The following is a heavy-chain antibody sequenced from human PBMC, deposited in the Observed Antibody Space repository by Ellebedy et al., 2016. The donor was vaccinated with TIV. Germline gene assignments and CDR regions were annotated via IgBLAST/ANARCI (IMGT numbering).Heavy chain of an antibody. D-gene: IGHD4-17*01. V-gene: IGHV4-38-2*02. CDR2: IYHSGRA. CDR1: GYSISSGFY. CDR3: AREYGDYDY. Sequence: SETLSLTCTVSGYSISSGFYWGWIRQPPGKGLEWIGSIYHSGRAYYNQTLKSRVTISVDTSKNQVSLKVSSVTAADTAVYYCAREYGDYDYWGQGTLVTVSS. J-gene: IGHJ4*02.